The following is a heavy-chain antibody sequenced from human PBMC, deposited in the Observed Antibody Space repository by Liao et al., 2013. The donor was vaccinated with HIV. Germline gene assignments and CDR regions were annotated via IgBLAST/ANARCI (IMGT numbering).Heavy chain of an antibody. J-gene: IGHJ3*01. D-gene: IGHD1-1*01. V-gene: IGHV4-39*07. CDR3: VRGLPGEEAFDV. CDR1: GGSINSGTYN. CDR2: KYFSGRS. Sequence: QVQQWGAGLLKPSETLSLTCSVFGGSINSGTYNWGWIRQPPGMGLEWIAFKYFSGRSAFNWSLKSRVTLSEDGTNNQFSLKLSSVTAADTAFYYCVRGLPGEEAFDVWGPGTLVTVSS.